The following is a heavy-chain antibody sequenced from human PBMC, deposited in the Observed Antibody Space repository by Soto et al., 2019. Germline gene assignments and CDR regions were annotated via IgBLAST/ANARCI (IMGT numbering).Heavy chain of an antibody. D-gene: IGHD1-1*01. J-gene: IGHJ4*02. CDR1: GFNFKNAW. V-gene: IGHV3-15*01. Sequence: EVQLLESGGGLVKPGGSLTISCVASGFNFKNAWMSWVRQVPGKGLEWVGHIKSEIAGGTTAYAVSVKGRFTVSRDDSKNTLFLEMHSLRTDDTAVYYCTTVPLSSGFLEYHFDYWGQGTLVTVSS. CDR2: IKSEIAGGTT. CDR3: TTVPLSSGFLEYHFDY.